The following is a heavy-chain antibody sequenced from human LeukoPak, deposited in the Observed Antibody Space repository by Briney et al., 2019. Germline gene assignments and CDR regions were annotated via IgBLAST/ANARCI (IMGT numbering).Heavy chain of an antibody. Sequence: QPGGSLRLSCAASGFVFSNYAMNWVRQAPGKGLEWVSYISSSGSTIYYADSVKGRFTISRDNAKNSLYLQMNSLRAEDTAVYYCARVYYYDSSGYYYGPDYWGQGTLVTVSS. D-gene: IGHD3-22*01. V-gene: IGHV3-48*03. J-gene: IGHJ4*02. CDR2: ISSSGSTI. CDR1: GFVFSNYA. CDR3: ARVYYYDSSGYYYGPDY.